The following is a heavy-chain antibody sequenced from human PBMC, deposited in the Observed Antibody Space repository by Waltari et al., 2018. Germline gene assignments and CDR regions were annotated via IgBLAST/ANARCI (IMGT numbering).Heavy chain of an antibody. Sequence: QVQLQQWGAGLLKPSETLSLTCAVYGGSFSGYYWRWLRQPPGKGLEWIGEINHSGSTNYNPSLKSRVTISVDTSKNQFSLKLSSVTAADTAVYYCARLPTVTTHVEEDFDYWGQGTLVTVSS. CDR3: ARLPTVTTHVEEDFDY. J-gene: IGHJ4*02. D-gene: IGHD4-17*01. CDR1: GGSFSGYY. CDR2: INHSGST. V-gene: IGHV4-34*01.